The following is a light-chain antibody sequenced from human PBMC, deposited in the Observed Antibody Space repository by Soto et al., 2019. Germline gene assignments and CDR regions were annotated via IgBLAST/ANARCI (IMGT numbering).Light chain of an antibody. CDR1: QSISNY. CDR3: QQSYSSPSGLT. J-gene: IGKJ4*01. CDR2: ATS. V-gene: IGKV1-39*01. Sequence: DIQMPQSPSSLSASVGDRVTITCRASQSISNYLNWYQPKPGKAPKLLIYATSSMQSGVPSRFSGSGYGTDFTLTISSLQPEDFATYYCQQSYSSPSGLTFGGGTKVDI.